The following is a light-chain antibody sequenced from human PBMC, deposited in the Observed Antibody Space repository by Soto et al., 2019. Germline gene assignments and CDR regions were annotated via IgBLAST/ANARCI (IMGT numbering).Light chain of an antibody. V-gene: IGLV2-14*01. CDR3: SSYTSSSTLV. CDR2: DVS. Sequence: QSALTQPASVSGSPGQSFTISCTGTSSDVGGYNYVSWYQQHPGKAPKLMVYDVSNRPSGVSNRFSASKSGNTASLTISGLQAEDEADYYCSSYTSSSTLVFGGGTQLTVL. CDR1: SSDVGGYNY. J-gene: IGLJ2*01.